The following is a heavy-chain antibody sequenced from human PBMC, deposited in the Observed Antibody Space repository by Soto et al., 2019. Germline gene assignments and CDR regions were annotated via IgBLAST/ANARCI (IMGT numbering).Heavy chain of an antibody. V-gene: IGHV1-46*01. CDR3: AIGYWPGLASYGMDV. CDR1: GYTFTSYY. D-gene: IGHD2-15*01. J-gene: IGHJ6*02. CDR2: INPSGGST. Sequence: ASVKASCKASGYTFTSYYLHWVRQAPGQGLEWMGIINPSGGSTSYAQKFQGRVTMTRDTSTSTVYMELSSLRSEDTAVYYCAIGYWPGLASYGMDVWGQGTTVTV.